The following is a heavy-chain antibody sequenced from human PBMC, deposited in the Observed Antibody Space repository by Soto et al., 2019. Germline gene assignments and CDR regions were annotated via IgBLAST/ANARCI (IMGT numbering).Heavy chain of an antibody. V-gene: IGHV3-33*01. D-gene: IGHD2-21*01. Sequence: QVQLVESGGGVVQPGRSLRLSCAASGFTFSNYGMHWVRQAPGKGLEWVAVIWFDGSNKYYVDSVKGRFTISRDNSKNTRYLQMNSLRAEDTAVYYCARGGRIGDFDYGGQGTLVTVSS. J-gene: IGHJ4*02. CDR1: GFTFSNYG. CDR3: ARGGRIGDFDY. CDR2: IWFDGSNK.